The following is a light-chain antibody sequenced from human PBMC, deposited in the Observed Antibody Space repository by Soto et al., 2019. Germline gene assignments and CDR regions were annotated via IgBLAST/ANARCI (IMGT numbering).Light chain of an antibody. CDR2: AAS. CDR1: QSISSY. V-gene: IGKV1-39*01. Sequence: DIQMTQSPSSLSASVGDRVTITCRASQSISSYLNWYQQKPGKAPKLLIYAASSLQSGVPSRFSGSGAETDFTLTISSLQPEDFATYYCQQSYSTPQRTFGGGTKVEIK. J-gene: IGKJ4*01. CDR3: QQSYSTPQRT.